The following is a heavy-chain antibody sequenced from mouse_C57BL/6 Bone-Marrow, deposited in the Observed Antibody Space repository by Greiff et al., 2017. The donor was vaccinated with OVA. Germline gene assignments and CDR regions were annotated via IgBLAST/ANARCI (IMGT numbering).Heavy chain of an antibody. V-gene: IGHV1-81*01. D-gene: IGHD1-1*01. CDR3: IITKYFDY. CDR2: IYPRSGNT. CDR1: GYTFTSYG. J-gene: IGHJ2*01. Sequence: QVQLKESGAELARPGASVKLSCKASGYTFTSYGLSWVKQRTGQGLEWIGEIYPRSGNTYYNEKFKGKATLTADKSSSTAYMELRSLTSEDSAVYFCIITKYFDYWGQGTTLTVSS.